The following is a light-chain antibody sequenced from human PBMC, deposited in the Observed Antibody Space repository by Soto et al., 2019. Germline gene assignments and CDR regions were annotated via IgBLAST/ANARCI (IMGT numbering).Light chain of an antibody. J-gene: IGKJ2*01. CDR1: QSVVSSY. CDR3: PQYGPPRYT. V-gene: IGKV3-20*01. CDR2: GAS. Sequence: EIVLTQSPGTLSLSPGERATLSCRASQSVVSSYLSWYQQKPGQAPRLLIYGASSRATGIPDSVSGSGSGTGFHLTISRLEPEDFAVYYCPQYGPPRYTFGQGTKLEIK.